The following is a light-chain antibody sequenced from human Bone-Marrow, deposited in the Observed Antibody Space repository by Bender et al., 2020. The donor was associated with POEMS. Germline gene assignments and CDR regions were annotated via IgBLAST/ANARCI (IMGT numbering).Light chain of an antibody. CDR3: SSYATSSTPVV. Sequence: QSALTQPASVSGFLGQSITISCTGSSSDVGGYNYVSWYQQHPGKAPKLMIYDVTNRPSGVSNRFSASKTGNTASLTISGLQAEDEGDYYCSSYATSSTPVVFGGGTKLTVL. J-gene: IGLJ2*01. V-gene: IGLV2-14*01. CDR2: DVT. CDR1: SSDVGGYNY.